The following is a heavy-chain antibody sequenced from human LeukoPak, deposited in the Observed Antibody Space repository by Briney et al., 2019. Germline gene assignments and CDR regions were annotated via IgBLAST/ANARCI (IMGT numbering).Heavy chain of an antibody. D-gene: IGHD2-21*02. J-gene: IGHJ4*02. CDR2: IYYSGTT. V-gene: IGHV4-34*01. CDR3: ARAEATAFDY. Sequence: PSETLSLTCAVYGGSFSGYYWSWIRQPPGKGLEWIASIYYSGTTYYNPSLKSRVTISVDTSKNQFSLKLSSVTAADTAVYYCARAEATAFDYWGQGTLVTVSS. CDR1: GGSFSGYY.